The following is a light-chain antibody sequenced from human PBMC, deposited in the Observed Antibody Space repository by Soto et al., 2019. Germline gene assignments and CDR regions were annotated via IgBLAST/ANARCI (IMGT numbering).Light chain of an antibody. Sequence: QSVLTQSPSASGTPGQRVTISCSGSTSNIGNNYVSWYQQLPRTAPKLLIYMNDQRPSGVPDRFSGSKSGTSASLAISGLRSEDEADYYCAAWDDSLSGFVIFGGGTKLTVL. CDR3: AAWDDSLSGFVI. CDR1: TSNIGNNY. CDR2: MND. V-gene: IGLV1-47*01. J-gene: IGLJ2*01.